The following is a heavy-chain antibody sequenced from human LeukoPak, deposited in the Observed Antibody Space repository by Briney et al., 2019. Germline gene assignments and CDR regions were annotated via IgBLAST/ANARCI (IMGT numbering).Heavy chain of an antibody. V-gene: IGHV1-24*01. CDR2: FDPEDGET. D-gene: IGHD3-22*01. Sequence: ASVKVSCKASGYTFTSYDINWVRQAPGKGLEWMGGFDPEDGETIYAQKFQGRVTMTEDTSTDTAYMELSSLRSEDTAVYYCTVEVQGYDSSGYSDYWGQGTLVTVSS. J-gene: IGHJ4*02. CDR3: TVEVQGYDSSGYSDY. CDR1: GYTFTSYD.